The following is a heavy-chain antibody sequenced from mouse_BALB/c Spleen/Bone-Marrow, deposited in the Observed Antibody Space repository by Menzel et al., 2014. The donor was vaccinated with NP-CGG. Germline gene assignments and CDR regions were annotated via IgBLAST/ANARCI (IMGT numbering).Heavy chain of an antibody. J-gene: IGHJ3*01. D-gene: IGHD1-1*01. CDR1: GFNIKDTY. V-gene: IGHV14-3*02. CDR3: APYYYGSSLFAY. Sequence: VQLQQPGAELVKPGASVKLSCTASGFNIKDTYMHWVKQRPEQGLEWIGRIDPANGNTKYDPKFQGKATITADTSSNTAYLQLSSPTSEDTAVYYCAPYYYGSSLFAYWGQGTLVTVSA. CDR2: IDPANGNT.